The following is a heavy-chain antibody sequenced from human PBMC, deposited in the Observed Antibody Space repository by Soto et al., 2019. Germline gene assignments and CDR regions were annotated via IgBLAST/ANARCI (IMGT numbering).Heavy chain of an antibody. D-gene: IGHD3-10*01. CDR2: IYSGGST. V-gene: IGHV3-53*01. CDR3: ARDQEGVRGVMGYYGMDV. CDR1: GFTVSSNY. J-gene: IGHJ6*02. Sequence: GGSLRLSCAASGFTVSSNYMSWVRQAPGKGLEWVSVIYSGGSTYYADSVKGRFTISRDNSKNTLYLQMNSLRAEDTAVYYCARDQEGVRGVMGYYGMDVWGQGTTVTVSS.